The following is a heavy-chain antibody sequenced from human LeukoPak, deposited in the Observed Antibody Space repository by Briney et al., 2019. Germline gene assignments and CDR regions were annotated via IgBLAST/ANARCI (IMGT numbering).Heavy chain of an antibody. V-gene: IGHV3-53*01. Sequence: GGSLRLSCAASGFTVSSNYMTWVRQAPGKGLEWVSIIYSGGSTYYADSVKGRFTISRDNSKNTLYLQMNSLRAEDTAVYYCARGSESSGVSFDYWGQGTLVTVSS. CDR2: IYSGGST. CDR3: ARGSESSGVSFDY. CDR1: GFTVSSNY. D-gene: IGHD3-22*01. J-gene: IGHJ4*02.